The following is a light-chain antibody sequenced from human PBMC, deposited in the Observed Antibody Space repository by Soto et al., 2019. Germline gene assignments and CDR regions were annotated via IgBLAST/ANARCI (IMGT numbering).Light chain of an antibody. CDR2: SDN. J-gene: IGLJ2*01. CDR1: RSNIGSNS. CDR3: AAGDDSLHGLV. V-gene: IGLV1-44*01. Sequence: QSGLTQPPSASGTPGQRVTISCSGSRSNIGSNSVSWYQQFPRTAPRLLIHSDNQRPSGVPDRFSGSKSGTSASLAISGLQSEDEAEYYCAAGDDSLHGLVFGGGTQLTVL.